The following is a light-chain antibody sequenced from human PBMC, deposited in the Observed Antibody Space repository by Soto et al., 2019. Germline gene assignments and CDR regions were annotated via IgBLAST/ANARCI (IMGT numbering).Light chain of an antibody. CDR1: QGIDRW. V-gene: IGKV1D-12*01. Sequence: DIQMNQSPSSVSASVGDRVIISCRARQGIDRWLAWFQHKPGKAPKLLISTAASLQSGVPSRFSGSGSGTDVTLTIASLQFEDFATYYCLQSDTFPYTFGLGTKLEIK. CDR2: TAA. J-gene: IGKJ2*01. CDR3: LQSDTFPYT.